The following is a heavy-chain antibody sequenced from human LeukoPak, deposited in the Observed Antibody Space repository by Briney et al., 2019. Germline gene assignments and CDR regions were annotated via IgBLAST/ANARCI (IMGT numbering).Heavy chain of an antibody. V-gene: IGHV4-4*07. J-gene: IGHJ5*02. CDR2: IYTSGST. CDR1: GGSISSYY. CDR3: ARDLTPDFFNWFDP. Sequence: PPETLSLTCTVSGGSISSYYWSWIRQPAGKGLEWIGRIYTSGSTNYNPSLKSRVTMSVDTSKNQFSLKLSSVTAADTAVYYCARDLTPDFFNWFDPWGQGTLVTVSS. D-gene: IGHD2-15*01.